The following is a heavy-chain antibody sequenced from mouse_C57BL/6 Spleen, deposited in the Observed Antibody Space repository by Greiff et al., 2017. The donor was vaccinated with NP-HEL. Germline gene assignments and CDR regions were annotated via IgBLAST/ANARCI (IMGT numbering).Heavy chain of an antibody. V-gene: IGHV1-26*01. CDR1: GYTFTDYY. CDR3: ARGGYDYYLDY. D-gene: IGHD2-4*01. CDR2: INPNNGGT. Sequence: EVQLQQSGPELVKPGASVKISCKASGYTFTDYYMNWVKQSHGKSLEWIGDINPNNGGTSYNQKFKGKATLTVDKSSSTAYMELRSLTSEDSAVYYGARGGYDYYLDYWGQGTTLTVSS. J-gene: IGHJ2*01.